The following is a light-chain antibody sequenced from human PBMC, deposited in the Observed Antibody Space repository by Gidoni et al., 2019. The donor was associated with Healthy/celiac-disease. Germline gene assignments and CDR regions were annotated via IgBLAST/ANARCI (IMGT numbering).Light chain of an antibody. V-gene: IGKV2D-29*01. CDR3: MQSRQLPLLAT. CDR1: QSLLHSDGKSY. J-gene: IGKJ2*01. Sequence: DIVTTHTPLSLSVTPGQPASISCKSSQSLLHSDGKSYLYWYLQKPGQPPQLLIYEVSNRFSGVPERFSGSGSGRDFDLKVSRVEAEDVGVYYCMQSRQLPLLATFXQXTKLXIK. CDR2: EVS.